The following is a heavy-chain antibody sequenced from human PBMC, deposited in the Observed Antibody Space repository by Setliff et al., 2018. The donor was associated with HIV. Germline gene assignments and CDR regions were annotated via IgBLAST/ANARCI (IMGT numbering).Heavy chain of an antibody. CDR2: INHSGNT. CDR3: ARGPESVAPRMCAFDI. J-gene: IGHJ3*02. V-gene: IGHV4-34*01. Sequence: SETLSLTCAVYGGSFMGYYWNWIRQPPGKGLEWIGEINHSGNTNSNPSLKSRVTISVDPSKSQFSLRLNSVTAADTATYYCARGPESVAPRMCAFDIGCQGTMVTV. D-gene: IGHD6-6*01. CDR1: GGSFMGYY.